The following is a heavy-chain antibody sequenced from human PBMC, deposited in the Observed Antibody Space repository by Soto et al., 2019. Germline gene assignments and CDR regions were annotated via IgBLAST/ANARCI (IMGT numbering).Heavy chain of an antibody. D-gene: IGHD6-13*01. CDR3: AKDSWYFDL. J-gene: IGHJ4*02. CDR2: IDTSGHST. CDR1: GFVFTNFW. Sequence: GWSLRLSCEASGFVFTNFWMHWVRHVPGKGLVWVARIDTSGHSTNYAESVKGRFTISRDNAKNTVSLQMNSLRVEDTGVYYCAKDSWYFDLWSQGSQVTVSS. V-gene: IGHV3-74*01.